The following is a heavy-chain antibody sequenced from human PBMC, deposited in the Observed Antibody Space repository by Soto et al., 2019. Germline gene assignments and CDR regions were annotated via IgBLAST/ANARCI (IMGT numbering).Heavy chain of an antibody. CDR2: ITSSGSST. J-gene: IGHJ6*02. CDR1: GFVFSDHY. CDR3: ASPPPAAPARDYYGLDV. D-gene: IGHD2-2*01. V-gene: IGHV3-11*01. Sequence: GGSLRLSCTASGFVFSDHYMTWIRQAPGKGLEWVSYITSSGSSTHYADSVKGRFTISRDNAKKSLYLEMNGLRAEDTAVYYCASPPPAAPARDYYGLDVWGQGTTVTVSS.